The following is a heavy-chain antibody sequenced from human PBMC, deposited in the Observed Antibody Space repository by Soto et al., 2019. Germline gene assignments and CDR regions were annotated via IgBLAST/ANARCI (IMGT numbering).Heavy chain of an antibody. CDR1: GGSISSYF. J-gene: IGHJ3*02. CDR2: IYYSGST. V-gene: IGHV4-59*08. D-gene: IGHD2-15*01. Sequence: QVQLQESGPGLVKPSETLSLTCTVSGGSISSYFWSWIRQPPGKGLEWIGYIYYSGSTYYNPSLKSRVTMSVDTSKAQFALNLRSVTAADTAIYYCARHGSYTDRIYSFSIWGQGTMVTVSS. CDR3: ARHGSYTDRIYSFSI.